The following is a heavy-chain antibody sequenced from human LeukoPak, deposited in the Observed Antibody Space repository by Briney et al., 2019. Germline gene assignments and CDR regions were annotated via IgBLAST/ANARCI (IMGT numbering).Heavy chain of an antibody. V-gene: IGHV3-33*01. CDR2: IWYDGSNK. CDR3: ARDHGSGWSGGDY. J-gene: IGHJ4*02. CDR1: GFTFSSYG. Sequence: GGSLRLSCAASGFTFSSYGMHWVRQAPGKGLEWVAVIWYDGSNKYYADSVKGRFTISRDNSKNTLYLQMNSLRAEDTAVYYCARDHGSGWSGGDYWGQGTLVTVSS. D-gene: IGHD6-19*01.